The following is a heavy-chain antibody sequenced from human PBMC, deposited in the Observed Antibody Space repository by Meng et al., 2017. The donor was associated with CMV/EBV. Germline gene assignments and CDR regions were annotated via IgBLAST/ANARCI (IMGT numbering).Heavy chain of an antibody. Sequence: SCAESGFTFSSYGMHWVRQAPGKGLEWVAVIWYDGSNKYYADSVKGRFTISRDNSKNTLYLQMNSLRAEDTAVYYCARGYYDSSGYDYWGQGTLVTVSS. CDR3: ARGYYDSSGYDY. CDR1: GFTFSSYG. V-gene: IGHV3-33*01. D-gene: IGHD3-22*01. CDR2: IWYDGSNK. J-gene: IGHJ4*02.